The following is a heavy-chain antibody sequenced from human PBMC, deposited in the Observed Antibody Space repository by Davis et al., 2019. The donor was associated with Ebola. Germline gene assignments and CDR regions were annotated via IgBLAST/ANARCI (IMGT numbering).Heavy chain of an antibody. Sequence: GESLKIPCAASGFTFSSYSMNWVRQAPGKGLEWVSYISSSGSTIYYADSVKGRFTISRDNAKNSLYLQMNSLRAEDTAVYYCARDLAVRGSSGVGYYYGMDVWGQGTTVTVSS. D-gene: IGHD6-6*01. J-gene: IGHJ6*02. V-gene: IGHV3-48*04. CDR3: ARDLAVRGSSGVGYYYGMDV. CDR1: GFTFSSYS. CDR2: ISSSGSTI.